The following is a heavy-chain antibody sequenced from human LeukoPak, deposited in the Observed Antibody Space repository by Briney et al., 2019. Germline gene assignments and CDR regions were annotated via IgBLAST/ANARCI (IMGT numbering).Heavy chain of an antibody. CDR3: AVGSSYGFDY. D-gene: IGHD5-18*01. Sequence: GGSLRLACAASVLTVSSNYMRWVRQAPGMGLEWVSVIYSGGSTYYADSVKGRFTISRDTSKNTLYLQMNNLRAEDTAVYYCAVGSSYGFDYWGQGTLVTVSS. CDR2: IYSGGST. J-gene: IGHJ4*02. V-gene: IGHV3-66*01. CDR1: VLTVSSNY.